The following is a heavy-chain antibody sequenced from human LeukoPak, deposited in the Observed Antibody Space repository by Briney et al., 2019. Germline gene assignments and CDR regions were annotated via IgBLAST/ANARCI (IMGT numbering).Heavy chain of an antibody. CDR2: IIPIFGTA. CDR3: ARGPPAEGLGGWLPVIREEYYYYGMDV. Sequence: ASVKVSCKASGGTFSSYAISWVRQAPGQGLEWMGGIIPIFGTANYAQKFQGRVTITADESTSTAYMELSSLRSEDTAVYYCARGPPAEGLGGWLPVIREEYYYYGMDVWGQGTTVTVSS. V-gene: IGHV1-69*13. CDR1: GGTFSSYA. D-gene: IGHD3-16*01. J-gene: IGHJ6*02.